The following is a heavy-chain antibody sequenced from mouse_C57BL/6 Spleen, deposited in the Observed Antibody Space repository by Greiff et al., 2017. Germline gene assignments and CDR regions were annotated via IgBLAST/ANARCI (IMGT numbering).Heavy chain of an antibody. D-gene: IGHD2-3*01. CDR3: ARRGLYDGYYPFDV. V-gene: IGHV1-80*01. CDR1: GYAFSSYW. J-gene: IGHJ1*03. Sequence: QVQLQQSGAELVKPGASVKISCKASGYAFSSYWMNWVKQRPGKGLEWIGQIYPGDGDTNYNGKFKGKATLTADKSSSTAYMQLSSLTSEDSAVYFCARRGLYDGYYPFDVWGTGTTVTVSS. CDR2: IYPGDGDT.